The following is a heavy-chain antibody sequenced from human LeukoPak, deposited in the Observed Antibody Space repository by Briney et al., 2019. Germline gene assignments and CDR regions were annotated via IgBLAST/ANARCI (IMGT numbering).Heavy chain of an antibody. CDR1: GFTFSSYS. Sequence: PGGSLRLSCAASGFTFSSYSMNWVRQAPGKGLERVSYISSGSLTIYYADSVKGRFTISRDNAKNSLYLHMNSLRAEDTAVYYCAREAITGHREFDYWGQGTLVTVSS. V-gene: IGHV3-48*01. CDR2: ISSGSLTI. J-gene: IGHJ4*02. D-gene: IGHD1-20*01. CDR3: AREAITGHREFDY.